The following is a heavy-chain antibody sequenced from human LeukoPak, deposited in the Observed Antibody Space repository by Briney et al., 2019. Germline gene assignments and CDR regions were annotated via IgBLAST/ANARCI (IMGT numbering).Heavy chain of an antibody. CDR2: IKQDGSQK. D-gene: IGHD6-13*01. CDR1: GFTFSSYW. J-gene: IGHJ6*03. V-gene: IGHV3-7*01. CDR3: ARDATTEPGTVYMDV. Sequence: GGSLRLSCAASGFTFSSYWMSWVRQAPGKGLEWVANIKQDGSQKYYVDSVKGRFTISRDNANNLLYLQMNSLRAEDTALYFCARDATTEPGTVYMDVWGKGTTVTISS.